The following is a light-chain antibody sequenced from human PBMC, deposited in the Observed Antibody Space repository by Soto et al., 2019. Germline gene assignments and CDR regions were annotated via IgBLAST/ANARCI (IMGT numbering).Light chain of an antibody. J-gene: IGKJ4*01. V-gene: IGKV1-39*01. CDR2: TAS. Sequence: DIQLTKSPSYLSASVGDRVTITCRASQNISNYLNWYQQKPGKAPKLLIYTASSLQSGVPSRFSGSGSGADFTLTFSSLQPEDFATYYCQQSYSNPLTFGGGTTV. CDR3: QQSYSNPLT. CDR1: QNISNY.